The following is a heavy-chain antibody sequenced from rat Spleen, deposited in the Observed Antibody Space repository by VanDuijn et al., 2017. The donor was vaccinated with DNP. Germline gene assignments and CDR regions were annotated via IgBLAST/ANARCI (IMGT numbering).Heavy chain of an antibody. CDR2: ITSSGGSS. V-gene: IGHV5-31*01. D-gene: IGHD1-2*01. Sequence: EVQLVESGGDLVQPGRSLKLSCVASGFTFNNYWMTWVRQVPGKGLEWVASITSSGGSSHYRDSVKGRFTISRDNTKNILYLQMDSLRSEDTATYYCARHVSTTAGNYAMDAWGQGTSVTVSS. J-gene: IGHJ4*01. CDR1: GFTFNNYW. CDR3: ARHVSTTAGNYAMDA.